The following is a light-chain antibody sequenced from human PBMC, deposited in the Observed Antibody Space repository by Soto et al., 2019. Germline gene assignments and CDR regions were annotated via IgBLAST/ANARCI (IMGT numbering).Light chain of an antibody. V-gene: IGLV1-40*01. CDR2: GDN. CDR3: QSYDISLHNYV. Sequence: QSVLTQPPSVSGAPGQRVSISCTGSTSNIGAPYDVHWYQHLPGTAPKLLIYGDNNRPSGVPDRFSGSKSGTSASLAISRLQAEEEADYHCQSYDISLHNYVFGTGTKVTVL. J-gene: IGLJ1*01. CDR1: TSNIGAPYD.